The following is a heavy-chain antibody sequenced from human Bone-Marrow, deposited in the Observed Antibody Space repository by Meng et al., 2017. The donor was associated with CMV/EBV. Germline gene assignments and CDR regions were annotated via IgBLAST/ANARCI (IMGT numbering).Heavy chain of an antibody. Sequence: SETLSLTCTVSGGSISSYYWSWIRQPPGKGLEWIGYLYYSGSTNYNPSLRSRVTISLDTSTNQISLRLSSVTAADTAVYFCASGRRSGYYPRLDYWGQGTLVTVSS. CDR2: LYYSGST. CDR1: GGSISSYY. V-gene: IGHV4-59*01. D-gene: IGHD3-22*01. CDR3: ASGRRSGYYPRLDY. J-gene: IGHJ4*02.